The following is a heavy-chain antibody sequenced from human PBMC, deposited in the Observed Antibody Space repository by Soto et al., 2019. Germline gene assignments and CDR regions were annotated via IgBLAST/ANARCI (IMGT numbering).Heavy chain of an antibody. CDR2: IIPIFGTA. J-gene: IGHJ4*02. V-gene: IGHV1-69*01. CDR1: GDTFSSYA. Sequence: QVQLVQSGAEVKKPGSSVKVSCKASGDTFSSYAISWVRQAPGQGLEWMGGIIPIFGTANYAQKFQGRVTITADESTSTAYMEGSSLRSEDTAVYYWARNGEYYDSSRYYRAYGGQGTLVTVS. D-gene: IGHD3-22*01. CDR3: ARNGEYYDSSRYYRAY.